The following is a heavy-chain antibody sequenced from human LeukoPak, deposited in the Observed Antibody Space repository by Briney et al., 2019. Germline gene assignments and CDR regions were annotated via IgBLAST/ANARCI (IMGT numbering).Heavy chain of an antibody. D-gene: IGHD6-19*01. J-gene: IGHJ3*02. CDR1: GSTFDDYA. CDR2: ISWNSGSI. V-gene: IGHV3-9*01. CDR3: AKAHSYSSGRDDAFDI. Sequence: GRSLRLSCAASGSTFDDYAMHWVRQAPGKGLEWVSGISWNSGSIDYADSVKGRFTISRDNAKNSLYLQMNSLRAEDTALYYCAKAHSYSSGRDDAFDIWGQGTMVTVSS.